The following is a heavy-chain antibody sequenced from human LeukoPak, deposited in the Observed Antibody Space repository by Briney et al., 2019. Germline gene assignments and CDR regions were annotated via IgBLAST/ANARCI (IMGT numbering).Heavy chain of an antibody. CDR1: GGSISSGSYY. CDR3: ARGPVGYCSGGSCYGRTYYYYMDV. CDR2: IYTSGST. D-gene: IGHD2-15*01. Sequence: SETLSLTCTVSGGSISSGSYYWSWIRQPAGKGLEWIGRIYTSGSTNYNPSLKSRVTISVDTSKNQFSLKLSSVTAADTAVYYCARGPVGYCSGGSCYGRTYYYYMDVWGKGTTVTVSS. J-gene: IGHJ6*03. V-gene: IGHV4-61*02.